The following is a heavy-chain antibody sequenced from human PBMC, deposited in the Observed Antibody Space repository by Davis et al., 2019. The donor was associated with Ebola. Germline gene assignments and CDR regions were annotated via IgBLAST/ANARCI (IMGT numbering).Heavy chain of an antibody. J-gene: IGHJ6*04. V-gene: IGHV1-18*01. CDR1: GYTFTSYG. CDR2: ISAYNGNT. D-gene: IGHD2-2*01. CDR3: ARGQYCSSTSCYAFYYYGMDV. Sequence: AASVKVSCKASGYTFTSYGISWVRQAPGQGLEWMGWISAYNGNTNYAQKLQGRVTMTTDTSTSKAYMELRSLRSEDTAVYYCARGQYCSSTSCYAFYYYGMDVWGKGTTVTVSS.